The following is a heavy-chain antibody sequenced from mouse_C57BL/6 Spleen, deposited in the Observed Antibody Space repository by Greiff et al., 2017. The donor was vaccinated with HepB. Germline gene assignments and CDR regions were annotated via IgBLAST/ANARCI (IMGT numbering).Heavy chain of an antibody. D-gene: IGHD1-1*01. CDR2: IDPSDSYT. Sequence: QVQLKQPGAELVMPGASVKLSCKASGYTFTSYWMHWVKQRPGQGLEWIGEIDPSDSYTNYNQKFKGKSTLTVDKSSSTAYMQLSSLTSEDSAVYYCARRQFITTLDVWGTGTTVTVSS. CDR3: ARRQFITTLDV. J-gene: IGHJ1*03. V-gene: IGHV1-69*01. CDR1: GYTFTSYW.